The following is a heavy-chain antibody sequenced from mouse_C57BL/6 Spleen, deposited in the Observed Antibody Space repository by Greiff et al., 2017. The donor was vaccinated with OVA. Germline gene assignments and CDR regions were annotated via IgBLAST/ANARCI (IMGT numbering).Heavy chain of an antibody. J-gene: IGHJ1*03. CDR2: ISYDGSN. CDR3: ARGPSYGSSYVWYFDV. V-gene: IGHV3-6*01. Sequence: EVQLQESGPGLVKPSQSLSLTCSVTGYSITSGYYWNWIRQFPGNKLEWMGYISYDGSNNYNPSLKNRISITRDTSKNQFFLKLNSVTTEDTATYYCARGPSYGSSYVWYFDVWGTGTTVTVSS. CDR1: GYSITSGYY. D-gene: IGHD1-1*01.